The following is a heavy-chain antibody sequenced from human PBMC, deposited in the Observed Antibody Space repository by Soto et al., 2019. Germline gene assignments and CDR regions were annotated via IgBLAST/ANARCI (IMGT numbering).Heavy chain of an antibody. CDR1: GGSISSGDYY. CDR3: ARPGRDSSGYSPSDAFDI. D-gene: IGHD3-22*01. J-gene: IGHJ3*02. Sequence: QVQLQESGPGLVKPSQTLSLTCTVSGGSISSGDYYWSWIRQPPGKGLEWIGYIYYSGSTYYNPYLKSRVTISVDTSKHQFSLKLSSVTAADTAVYYCARPGRDSSGYSPSDAFDIWGQGTMVTVSS. CDR2: IYYSGST. V-gene: IGHV4-30-4*01.